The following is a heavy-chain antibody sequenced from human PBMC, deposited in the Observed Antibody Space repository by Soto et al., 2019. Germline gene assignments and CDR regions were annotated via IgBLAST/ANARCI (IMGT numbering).Heavy chain of an antibody. V-gene: IGHV1-69*02. CDR3: SIGSWSAETFDV. J-gene: IGHJ3*01. CDR1: GGTFNTYT. D-gene: IGHD2-2*01. CDR2: IIPMLTVT. Sequence: QVHLIQSGAEVKKPGSSEKVSCKAAGGTFNTYTLIWVRQAPGHGLEWMGRIIPMLTVTNSAQKFQGRLTLTADKSTGTAFMELTSLRSDDTAVYYCSIGSWSAETFDVWGQGTMVTVSS.